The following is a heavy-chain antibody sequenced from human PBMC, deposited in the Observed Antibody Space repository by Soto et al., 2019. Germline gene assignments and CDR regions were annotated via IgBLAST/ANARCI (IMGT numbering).Heavy chain of an antibody. CDR1: GGTFSSYA. CDR3: ARDSTVATHAFDM. J-gene: IGHJ3*02. CDR2: IIPIFATA. D-gene: IGHD1-7*01. Sequence: SVKVSCKASGGTFSSYAISWVRQAPGQGLEWMGGIIPIFATANYAQKFQGRVTITADDSTSTAYMELSSLRSEDTAVYYCARDSTVATHAFDMWGQGTMVTVSS. V-gene: IGHV1-69*13.